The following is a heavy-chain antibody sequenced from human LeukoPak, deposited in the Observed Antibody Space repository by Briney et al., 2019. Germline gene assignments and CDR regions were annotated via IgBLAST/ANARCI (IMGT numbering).Heavy chain of an antibody. CDR3: ARAANIVATSPNYYYYYYMDV. CDR1: GGSISSGGYY. Sequence: SETLSLTCTVSGGSISSGGYYWSWIRQPPGKGLEWIGEINHSGSTNYNPSLKSRVTISVDTSKNQFSLKLSSVTAADTAVYYCARAANIVATSPNYYYYYYMDVRGKGTTVTVSS. J-gene: IGHJ6*03. D-gene: IGHD5-12*01. V-gene: IGHV4-34*01. CDR2: INHSGST.